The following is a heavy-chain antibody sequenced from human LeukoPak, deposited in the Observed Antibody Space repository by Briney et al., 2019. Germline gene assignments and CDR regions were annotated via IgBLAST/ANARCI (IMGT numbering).Heavy chain of an antibody. CDR2: VTGSGGST. CDR1: GFTFKSYG. V-gene: IGHV3-23*01. CDR3: ARKVAVAIDLDY. Sequence: GGSLSLSCAASGFTFKSYGMTWVRQVPGKGLEWVSSVTGSGGSTKYADSVNGRFTISRDNSKNTLSLHMTGLRAEDTAVYYCARKVAVAIDLDYWGQGTLVTVSS. D-gene: IGHD6-13*01. J-gene: IGHJ4*02.